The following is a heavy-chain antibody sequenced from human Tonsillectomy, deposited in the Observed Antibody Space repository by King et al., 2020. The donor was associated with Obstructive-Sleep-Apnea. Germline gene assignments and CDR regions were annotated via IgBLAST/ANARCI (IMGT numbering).Heavy chain of an antibody. D-gene: IGHD6-6*01. Sequence: VQLVESGGGLVQPGGSLRLSCAASGFTFSSYSMNWVHQAPGKGLEWVSYISSSSSTIYYADSVKGRFTISRDNTKNSLYLQMNSLRAEDTAVYYCARQYSSSLYYFDYWGQGTLVTVSS. CDR3: ARQYSSSLYYFDY. V-gene: IGHV3-48*04. J-gene: IGHJ4*02. CDR2: ISSSSSTI. CDR1: GFTFSSYS.